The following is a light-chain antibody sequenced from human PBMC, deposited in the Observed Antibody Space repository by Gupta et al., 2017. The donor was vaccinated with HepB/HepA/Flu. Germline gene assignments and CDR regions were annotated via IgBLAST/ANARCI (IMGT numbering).Light chain of an antibody. CDR1: QSVYNNY. Sequence: EIVLTQSPGSLSLSPGEGATLSCRATQSVYNNYLTWYQQKPGQAPRLLIYGASTRATGVPDRFSGSGSGTDFTLTISRLEPEDFAVYYCQQQGSSPYTFGQGTKVEIK. CDR2: GAS. CDR3: QQQGSSPYT. V-gene: IGKV3-20*01. J-gene: IGKJ2*01.